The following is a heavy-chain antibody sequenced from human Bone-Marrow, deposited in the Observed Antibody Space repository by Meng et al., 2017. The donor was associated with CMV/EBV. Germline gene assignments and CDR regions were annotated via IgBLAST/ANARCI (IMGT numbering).Heavy chain of an antibody. Sequence: ASAKVSCKASGYTFTGYYMHWVRQAPGQGLEWMGWINPNSGGTKYAQKFQGRVTMTRDTSISTAYMELSRLRSDDTAVYYCARDQGSSSATCGMDVWGQGTTVTVSS. D-gene: IGHD6-6*01. CDR2: INPNSGGT. CDR3: ARDQGSSSATCGMDV. CDR1: GYTFTGYY. J-gene: IGHJ6*02. V-gene: IGHV1-2*02.